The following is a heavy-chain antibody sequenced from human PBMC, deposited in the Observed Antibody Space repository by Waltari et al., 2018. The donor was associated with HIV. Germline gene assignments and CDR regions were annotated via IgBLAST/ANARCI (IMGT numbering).Heavy chain of an antibody. Sequence: QITLKESGPTLVKPTQTLTLTCTFSGFSLTTSGLGVNWIRQPPGKALEWLALIYWDDDKRYSPSLKTRLTIAKDTSKNQVVLTLNNLDPVDTGTYYCAHSNRYIGSGYYSYAMDVWGQGTTVTVSS. CDR3: AHSNRYIGSGYYSYAMDV. V-gene: IGHV2-5*02. CDR2: IYWDDDK. D-gene: IGHD3-10*01. CDR1: GFSLTTSGLG. J-gene: IGHJ6*02.